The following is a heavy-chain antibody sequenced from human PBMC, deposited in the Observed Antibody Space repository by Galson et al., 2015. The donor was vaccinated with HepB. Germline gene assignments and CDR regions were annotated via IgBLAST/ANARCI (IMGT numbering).Heavy chain of an antibody. D-gene: IGHD2-2*02. CDR3: ARGLEYCSSTSCYTGDDAFDI. V-gene: IGHV3-21*01. J-gene: IGHJ3*02. CDR1: GFTFSSYS. Sequence: SLRLSCAASGFTFSSYSMNWVRQAPGKGLEWVSSISSSSSYVYYADSVKGRFTISRDNAKNSLYLQMNSLRAEDTAVYYCARGLEYCSSTSCYTGDDAFDIWGQGTMVTVSS. CDR2: ISSSSSYV.